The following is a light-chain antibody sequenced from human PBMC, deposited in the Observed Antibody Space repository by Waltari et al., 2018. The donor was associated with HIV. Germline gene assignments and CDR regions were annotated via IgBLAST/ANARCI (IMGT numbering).Light chain of an antibody. V-gene: IGLV3-1*01. J-gene: IGLJ1*01. CDR1: QLGDKY. Sequence: SYELTQPPSVSVSPGQTASITCPGDQLGDKYACWYQQKPGQSPVLDIYQDSKRPSRIPERFSGSNSGNTATLTISGTQAMDEADYYCQAWDSSTGVFGTGTKVTVL. CDR3: QAWDSSTGV. CDR2: QDS.